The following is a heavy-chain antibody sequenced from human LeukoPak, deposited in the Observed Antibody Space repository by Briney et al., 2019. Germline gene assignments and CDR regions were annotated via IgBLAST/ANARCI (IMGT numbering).Heavy chain of an antibody. Sequence: PSETLSLTCTVSGGSISSSSYYWGWIRQPPGKGLEWIGGIYYSGSTYYNPSLKSRVTISVDTSKNQFSLKLSSVTAADTAVYYCAVWLVPVDAFDIWGQGTMVTVSS. CDR1: GGSISSSSYY. V-gene: IGHV4-39*07. CDR3: AVWLVPVDAFDI. CDR2: IYYSGST. D-gene: IGHD6-19*01. J-gene: IGHJ3*02.